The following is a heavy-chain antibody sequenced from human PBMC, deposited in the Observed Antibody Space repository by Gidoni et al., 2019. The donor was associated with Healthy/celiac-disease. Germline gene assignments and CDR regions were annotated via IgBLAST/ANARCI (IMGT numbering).Heavy chain of an antibody. CDR2: INHSGST. CDR3: ARGGDSSSSD. J-gene: IGHJ4*02. CDR1: GGSFSGYY. D-gene: IGHD6-6*01. V-gene: IGHV4-34*01. Sequence: QVQLQQWGAGRLKPSETLSLTCAVYGGSFSGYYWSWIRQPPGKGLEWIGEINHSGSTNYNPSLKSRVTISVDTSKNQFSLKLSSVTAADTAVYYCARGGDSSSSDWGQGTLVTVSS.